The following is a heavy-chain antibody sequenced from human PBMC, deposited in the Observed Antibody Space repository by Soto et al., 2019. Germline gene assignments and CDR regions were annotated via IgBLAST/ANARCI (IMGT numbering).Heavy chain of an antibody. Sequence: QVQLQESGPGLVKPSETLSLTCTVSGDSISRYYWSWIRQPPGKGLEWIGHIYYSGSTNYNPSLKSRLTISVDTSKIQFSLKLSSVTAADTAVYYCAKFTGFSFDYGGPGALVTVSS. CDR3: AKFTGFSFDY. V-gene: IGHV4-59*01. J-gene: IGHJ4*02. D-gene: IGHD2-8*02. CDR1: GDSISRYY. CDR2: IYYSGST.